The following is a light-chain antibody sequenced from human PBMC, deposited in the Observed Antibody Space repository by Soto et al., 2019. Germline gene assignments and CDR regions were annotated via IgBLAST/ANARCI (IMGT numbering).Light chain of an antibody. CDR2: SNN. Sequence: QSVLTQPPSASGTPGQRVTISCSGSSSNIGSNTVNWYQQLTGTAPKLLIYSNNQRPSGVPDRFSGSKSGTSASLAISGLQSEDEADYYCAAWDDSLKGVFGGGTKVTVL. CDR3: AAWDDSLKGV. V-gene: IGLV1-44*01. J-gene: IGLJ2*01. CDR1: SSNIGSNT.